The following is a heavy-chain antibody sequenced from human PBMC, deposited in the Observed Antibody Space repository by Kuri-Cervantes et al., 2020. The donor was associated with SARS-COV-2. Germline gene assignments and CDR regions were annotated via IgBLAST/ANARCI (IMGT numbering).Heavy chain of an antibody. D-gene: IGHD1-26*01. CDR1: GGSISSYY. CDR3: ARDNILFSGSGFDY. V-gene: IGHV4-59*01. CDR2: FYYSGIT. J-gene: IGHJ4*02. Sequence: SETLSLTCTVSGGSISSYYWSWIRQPAGKGLEWIGYFYYSGITNYNPSLKNRVTMSVDTSKNQFSLNLSSVTAADTAVYYCARDNILFSGSGFDYWGQGTLVTVSS.